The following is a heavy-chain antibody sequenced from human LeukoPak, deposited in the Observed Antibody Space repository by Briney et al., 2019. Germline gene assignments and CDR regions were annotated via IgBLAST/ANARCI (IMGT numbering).Heavy chain of an antibody. CDR1: GFTFSAYS. CDR2: LSNDGKYT. D-gene: IGHD1-26*01. J-gene: IGHJ4*02. Sequence: PGGSLRLSCAASGFTFSAYSMHWVRQAPGKGLEWVVVLSNDGKYTFYADSVEGRLTISRDNSKDTLYLQMNSLRTDDTAVYFCARDGPYQYSGTYTAGDYWGQGTLVTVSS. V-gene: IGHV3-30*04. CDR3: ARDGPYQYSGTYTAGDY.